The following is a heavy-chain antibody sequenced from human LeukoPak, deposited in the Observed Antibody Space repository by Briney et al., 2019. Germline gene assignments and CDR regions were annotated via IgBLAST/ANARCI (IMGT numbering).Heavy chain of an antibody. CDR1: GGSISSGGYY. CDR2: IYYSGST. CDR3: ARGSGYAGVFDY. V-gene: IGHV4-31*03. D-gene: IGHD5-12*01. J-gene: IGHJ4*02. Sequence: SQTPSLTCTVSGGSISSGGYYWSWIRQHPGKGLEWIGYIYYSGSTYYNPSLKSRVTISVDTSKNQFSLKLSSVTAADTAVYYCARGSGYAGVFDYWGQGTLVTVSS.